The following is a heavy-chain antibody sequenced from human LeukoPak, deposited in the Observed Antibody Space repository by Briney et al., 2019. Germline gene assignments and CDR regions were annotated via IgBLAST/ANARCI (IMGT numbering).Heavy chain of an antibody. V-gene: IGHV3-7*04. Sequence: GGSLRLSCAASGFTFGSCWMTWVRQTPGKGLEWVANIKQDGSAKYYVESVKGRFTISRDNAKNSLYLQMSGLRAEDTAVYYCAKDPPPDDSSGYLDYWGQGTLVTVSS. CDR2: IKQDGSAK. D-gene: IGHD3-22*01. CDR1: GFTFGSCW. J-gene: IGHJ4*02. CDR3: AKDPPPDDSSGYLDY.